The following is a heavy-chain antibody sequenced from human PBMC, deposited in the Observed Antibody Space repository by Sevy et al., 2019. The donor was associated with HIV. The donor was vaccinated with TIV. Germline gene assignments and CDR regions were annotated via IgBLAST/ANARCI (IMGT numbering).Heavy chain of an antibody. CDR2: INPSDVST. Sequence: VSVKVSCKASGYTFTNYYMHWVRQAPGQGLEWMGIINPSDVSTVYAQKFQGRVTMTRETSTSPVYMELSSLRSDDTAVYYCGRTSPRGGFDHWGQGALVTVSS. V-gene: IGHV1-46*03. D-gene: IGHD3-16*01. CDR3: GRTSPRGGFDH. CDR1: GYTFTNYY. J-gene: IGHJ4*02.